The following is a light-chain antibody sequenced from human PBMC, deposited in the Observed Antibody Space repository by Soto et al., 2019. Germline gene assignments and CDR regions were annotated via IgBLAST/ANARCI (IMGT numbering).Light chain of an antibody. CDR3: QQRGKWPST. V-gene: IGKV3-11*01. CDR2: DAY. J-gene: IGKJ2*02. CDR1: QSFRGL. Sequence: EVVLTQSPVTLSLSPGERATLSCRASQSFRGLLAWYQQKPGQAPRLLIYDAYTRATGVGARFTGSGSATDFSLTITSLEPEDFAVYFCQQRGKWPSTFGPGTKVEMK.